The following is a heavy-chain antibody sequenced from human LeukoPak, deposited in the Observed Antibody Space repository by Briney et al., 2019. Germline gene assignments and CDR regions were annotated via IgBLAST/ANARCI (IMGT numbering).Heavy chain of an antibody. CDR2: IIPIFGTA. CDR1: GYTFTSYG. D-gene: IGHD4-17*01. V-gene: IGHV1-69*13. J-gene: IGHJ4*02. Sequence: ASVKVSCKASGYTFTSYGISWVRQAPGQGLEWMGGIIPIFGTANYAQKFQGRVTITADESTSTAYMELSSLRSEDTAVYYCARARYGDSYYFDYWGQGTLVTVSS. CDR3: ARARYGDSYYFDY.